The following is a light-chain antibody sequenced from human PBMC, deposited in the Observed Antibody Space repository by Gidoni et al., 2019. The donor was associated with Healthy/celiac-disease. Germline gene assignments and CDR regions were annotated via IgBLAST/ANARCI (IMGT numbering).Light chain of an antibody. CDR1: QGISSY. Sequence: DIQLTQSPSFLSASVGDSVTITCRASQGISSYLAWYQQKPGKAPNLLIYAASTLQSGVQSRFSGSRSGTELTLTSSSMPPEDLATYFLQQLNSYPFTFGPGTKVEIK. V-gene: IGKV1-9*01. CDR3: QQLNSYPFT. J-gene: IGKJ3*01. CDR2: AAS.